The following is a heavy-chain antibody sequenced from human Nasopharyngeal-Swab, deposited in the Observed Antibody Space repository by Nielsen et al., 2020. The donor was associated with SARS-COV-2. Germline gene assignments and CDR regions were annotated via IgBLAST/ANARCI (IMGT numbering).Heavy chain of an antibody. Sequence: GESLKISCAASGFTFSSYWMSWVRQAPGKGLEWVANIKQAGSEKYYVDSVKGRFTISRENAKNSLYLQMNSLRAEDTAVYYCARGGRSRILWFGELLLVYWGQGTLVTVSS. J-gene: IGHJ4*02. CDR2: IKQAGSEK. CDR3: ARGGRSRILWFGELLLVY. D-gene: IGHD3-10*01. V-gene: IGHV3-7*01. CDR1: GFTFSSYW.